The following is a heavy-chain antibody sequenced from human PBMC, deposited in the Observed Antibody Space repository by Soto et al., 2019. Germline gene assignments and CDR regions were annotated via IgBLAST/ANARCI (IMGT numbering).Heavy chain of an antibody. J-gene: IGHJ4*02. CDR2: IYPGDSDT. CDR3: ARHNRINDY. Sequence: EVQLVQSGAEVKKPGESLKISCKGSGYTFTNYWIAWLRHMPGKGLEWMGIIYPGDSDTRYSPSFQGQVTISADKSISTAYLQWSSLRASDTAMYYCARHNRINDYWGQGTLVTVSS. CDR1: GYTFTNYW. V-gene: IGHV5-51*01.